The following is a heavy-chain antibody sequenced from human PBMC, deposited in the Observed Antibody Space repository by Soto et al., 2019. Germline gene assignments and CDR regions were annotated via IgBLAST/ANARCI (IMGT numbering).Heavy chain of an antibody. CDR2: VIPIFGTP. CDR1: GGTFSTYA. CDR3: ARSQGGSSSLDIYYDYYYGMDV. D-gene: IGHD2-15*01. J-gene: IGHJ6*02. V-gene: IGHV1-69*01. Sequence: QVPLVQSGAEVKKPGSSVKVSCKAPGGTFSTYAISWVRQAPGQGLAWMGGVIPIFGTPKYAQKFQGRVTITADESTSTGYMELRSLRSEDTAVYYCARSQGGSSSLDIYYDYYYGMDVWGQGTTVTVSS.